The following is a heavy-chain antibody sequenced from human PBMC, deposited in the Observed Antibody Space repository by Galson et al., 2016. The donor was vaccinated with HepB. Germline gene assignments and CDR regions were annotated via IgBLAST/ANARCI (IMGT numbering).Heavy chain of an antibody. V-gene: IGHV3-9*01. CDR2: ISWNSGTI. CDR1: GFTFDDYA. J-gene: IGHJ4*02. CDR3: AKVGGFGDYIPYYFDS. D-gene: IGHD4-17*01. Sequence: SLRLSCAASGFTFDDYAMHWVRQAPGKGLEWVAGISWNSGTIDYVDSVKGRFTISRDNAKNSLYLQMSSLRTEDTALYYFAKVGGFGDYIPYYFDSWARGSWSPSPQ.